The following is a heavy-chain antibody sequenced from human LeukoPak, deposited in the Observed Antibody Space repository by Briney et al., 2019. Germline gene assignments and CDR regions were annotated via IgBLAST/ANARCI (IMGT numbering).Heavy chain of an antibody. CDR1: GGSISSGGYY. CDR3: ASAPLGNSFGYMAY. CDR2: IYYTGRT. J-gene: IGHJ4*02. V-gene: IGHV4-31*11. D-gene: IGHD5-18*01. Sequence: SETLSLTCAVSGGSISSGGYYWNWIRQHPTEGLEWIGHIYYTGRTTYNPSVKSRVTISADTSKNQFSLKLNSVTAADTAVYFCASAPLGNSFGYMAYWGQGALVTVSS.